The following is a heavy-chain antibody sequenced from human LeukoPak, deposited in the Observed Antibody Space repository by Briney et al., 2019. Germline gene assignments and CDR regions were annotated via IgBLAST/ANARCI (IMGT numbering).Heavy chain of an antibody. CDR1: VGTFSSYA. Sequence: VASVKVSCKGSVGTFSSYAISWVRQAPGQGLEWMGGIIPIFGTANYAQKFQGRVTITTDESTSTAYMELSSLRAEDTAVYYCARRYYYDSSGYYNWFDPWGQGTLVTVS. J-gene: IGHJ5*02. CDR2: IIPIFGTA. CDR3: ARRYYYDSSGYYNWFDP. D-gene: IGHD3-22*01. V-gene: IGHV1-69*05.